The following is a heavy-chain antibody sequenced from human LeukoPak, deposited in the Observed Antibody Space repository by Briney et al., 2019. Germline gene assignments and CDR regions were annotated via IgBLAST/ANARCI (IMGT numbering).Heavy chain of an antibody. Sequence: GGSLRLSRAASGFTFSSYDMHWVRQATGKGLEWVSAIGTAGDTYYPGSVKGRFTISRENAKNSLYLQMNSLRAGDTAVYYCARGVRFGELTDAFDIWGQGTMVTVSS. CDR1: GFTFSSYD. V-gene: IGHV3-13*01. CDR3: ARGVRFGELTDAFDI. CDR2: IGTAGDT. D-gene: IGHD3-10*01. J-gene: IGHJ3*02.